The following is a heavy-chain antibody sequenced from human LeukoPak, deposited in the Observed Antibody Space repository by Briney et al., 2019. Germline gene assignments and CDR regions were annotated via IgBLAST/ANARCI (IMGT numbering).Heavy chain of an antibody. CDR2: INPNSGNT. Sequence: ASVKVSCKASGYTFTSYDIDWVRQATGQGLEWMGWINPNSGNTGYAPEIKGSVTMTRNTSISTAYMELSSLRSEDTAVYYCASRSFDIWGQGTMVTVSS. J-gene: IGHJ3*02. V-gene: IGHV1-8*01. CDR1: GYTFTSYD. CDR3: ASRSFDI.